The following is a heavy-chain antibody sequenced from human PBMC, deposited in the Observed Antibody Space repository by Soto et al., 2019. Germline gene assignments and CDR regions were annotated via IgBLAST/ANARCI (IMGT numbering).Heavy chain of an antibody. V-gene: IGHV1-69*01. D-gene: IGHD4-17*01. J-gene: IGHJ6*02. CDR3: ASLQTVTTTDYYYGMDV. CDR1: GGTFSSYA. Sequence: QVQLEQSGAEVKKPGSSVKVSCKASGGTFSSYAISWVRQAPGQGLEWMGGIIPIFGTANYAQKFQGRVTITADESTSTAYMELSSLRSEDTAVYYCASLQTVTTTDYYYGMDVWGQGTTVTVSS. CDR2: IIPIFGTA.